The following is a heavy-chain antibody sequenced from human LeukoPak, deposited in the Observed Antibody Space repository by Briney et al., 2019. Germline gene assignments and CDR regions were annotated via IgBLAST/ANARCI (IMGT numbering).Heavy chain of an antibody. CDR2: IYTSGST. Sequence: SETLSLTCTVSGGSISSYYWSWIRQPAGKGLEWIGRIYTSGSTNYNPSLKSRVTMSVDTSKNQFSLKLSSVTAADTAVYYCARHYCSSTSCYNYFDYWGQGTLVTVSS. V-gene: IGHV4-4*07. J-gene: IGHJ4*02. CDR1: GGSISSYY. D-gene: IGHD2-2*02. CDR3: ARHYCSSTSCYNYFDY.